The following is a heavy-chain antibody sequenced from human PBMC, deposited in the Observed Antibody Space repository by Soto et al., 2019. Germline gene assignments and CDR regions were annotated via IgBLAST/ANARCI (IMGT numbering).Heavy chain of an antibody. CDR1: GGSCSGYY. D-gene: IGHD3-10*01. CDR3: ARGVGFGYYYYHMDL. J-gene: IGHJ6*02. Sequence: SETLSLTCAVYGGSCSGYYSSWFRQPPGKGLEWIGEINHSGSTNYNPSLKSRVTISVDTSKNQFSLKLSSVTAADTAVYYCARGVGFGYYYYHMDLWGQGTTVTVSS. V-gene: IGHV4-34*01. CDR2: INHSGST.